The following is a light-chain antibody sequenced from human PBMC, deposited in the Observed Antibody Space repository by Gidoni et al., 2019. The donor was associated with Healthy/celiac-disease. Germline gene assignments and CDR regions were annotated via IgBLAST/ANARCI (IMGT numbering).Light chain of an antibody. CDR2: DDS. CDR3: QVWDSSSDHVV. V-gene: IGLV3-21*02. CDR1: NIGSKS. Sequence: SYVLTQPPSVSVAPGQTARITCGGNNIGSKSVHWYQQKQGQAPLLVVYDDSDRPSGIPDRFAGSNSGNTATLTISRVEAGDEADYYCQVWDSSSDHVVFGGGTKLTVL. J-gene: IGLJ2*01.